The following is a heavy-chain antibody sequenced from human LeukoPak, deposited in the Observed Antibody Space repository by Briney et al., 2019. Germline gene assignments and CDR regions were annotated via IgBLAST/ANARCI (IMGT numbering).Heavy chain of an antibody. CDR3: AKGSGSYYARDAFDI. Sequence: GGSLRLSCAASRFTFSSYSMNWVRQAPGKGLEWVSSISSSSGYIYYADSVKGRFTISRDNAKNSLYLQMNSLRAEDMALYYCAKGSGSYYARDAFDIWGQGTMVTVSS. CDR2: ISSSSGYI. CDR1: RFTFSSYS. V-gene: IGHV3-21*04. D-gene: IGHD3-10*01. J-gene: IGHJ3*02.